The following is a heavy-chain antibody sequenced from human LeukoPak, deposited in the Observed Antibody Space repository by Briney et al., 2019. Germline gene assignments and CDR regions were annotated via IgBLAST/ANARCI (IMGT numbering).Heavy chain of an antibody. Sequence: GASVKVSCKASGYTFTGHYMHWVRQAPGQGLEWMGWIDPNSGGTNYAQKVQGRVTMTRDTSISTGYMELSRLTSDDTAVYYCARWRGYSSGWSGPFDHWARETVLTVSS. CDR3: ARWRGYSSGWSGPFDH. CDR1: GYTFTGHY. J-gene: IGHJ4*02. V-gene: IGHV1-2*02. D-gene: IGHD6-19*01. CDR2: IDPNSGGT.